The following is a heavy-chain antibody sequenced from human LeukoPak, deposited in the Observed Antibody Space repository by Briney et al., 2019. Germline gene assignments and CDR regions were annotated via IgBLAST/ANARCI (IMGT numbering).Heavy chain of an antibody. Sequence: GGSLRLSCAVSGFTFSSYSMNWVRQAPGKGLEWVSSISSSSSYIYYADSVKGRFTISRDNAKNSLYLQMNSLRAEDTAVYYCASLWWEDAFDIWGQGTMVTVSS. CDR1: GFTFSSYS. CDR3: ASLWWEDAFDI. V-gene: IGHV3-21*01. D-gene: IGHD2-21*01. J-gene: IGHJ3*02. CDR2: ISSSSSYI.